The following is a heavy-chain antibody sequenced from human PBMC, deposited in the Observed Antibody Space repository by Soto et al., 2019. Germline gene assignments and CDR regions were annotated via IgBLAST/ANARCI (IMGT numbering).Heavy chain of an antibody. V-gene: IGHV4-39*01. Sequence: SETLSLTCTVSGGSISSSSYYWGWIRQPPGKGLEWIGSIYYSGSTYYNPSLKSRVTISVDTSKNQFSLKLSSATAADTAVYYCARLNIVLMVYAAYFDYWGQGTLVTVSS. CDR2: IYYSGST. CDR3: ARLNIVLMVYAAYFDY. J-gene: IGHJ4*02. CDR1: GGSISSSSYY. D-gene: IGHD2-8*01.